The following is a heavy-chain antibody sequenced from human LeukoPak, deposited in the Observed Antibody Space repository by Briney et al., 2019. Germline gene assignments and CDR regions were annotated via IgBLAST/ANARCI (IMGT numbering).Heavy chain of an antibody. CDR2: MNPNSGNT. CDR3: ARGLESLRYFDWLSPSFDY. Sequence: ASVKLSCKASGYTFTSYDINWVRQAPGQGLEWMGWMNPNSGNTGYAQKFQGRVTMTRNTSISTAYMELSSLRSEDTAVYYCARGLESLRYFDWLSPSFDYWGQGTLVTVSS. J-gene: IGHJ4*02. V-gene: IGHV1-8*01. D-gene: IGHD3-9*01. CDR1: GYTFTSYD.